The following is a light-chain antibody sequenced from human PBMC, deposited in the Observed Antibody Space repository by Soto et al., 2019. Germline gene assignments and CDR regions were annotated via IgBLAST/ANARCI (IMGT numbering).Light chain of an antibody. CDR3: QQSYSTPRT. CDR2: AAS. CDR1: QSIGSY. Sequence: DIKITQSPSSLSASVGDRVTITCRASQSIGSYLNWYERKPGKAPKLLIYAASSLQSGVRSRFSGSGSGTDFTLTISSLQPEDFATDYCQQSYSTPRTFGQGTKVDIK. J-gene: IGKJ1*01. V-gene: IGKV1-39*01.